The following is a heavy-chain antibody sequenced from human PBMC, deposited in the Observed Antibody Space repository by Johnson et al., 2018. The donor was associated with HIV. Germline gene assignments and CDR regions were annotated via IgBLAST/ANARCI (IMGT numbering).Heavy chain of an antibody. D-gene: IGHD1-26*01. CDR3: AREASGSLDAFDI. CDR2: IRYDGSNK. V-gene: IGHV3-30*02. Sequence: QMLLVESGGGVVQPGGSLRLSCAASGFTFSSYGMHWVRQAPGKGLEWVTFIRYDGSNKYYADSVKGRFTISRDNSKNTLYLQMGSLRAEDMAVYYCAREASGSLDAFDIWGQGTMVTVSS. J-gene: IGHJ3*02. CDR1: GFTFSSYG.